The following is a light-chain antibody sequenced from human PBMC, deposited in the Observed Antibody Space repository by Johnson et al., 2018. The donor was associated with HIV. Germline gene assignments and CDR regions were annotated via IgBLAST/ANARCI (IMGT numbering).Light chain of an antibody. CDR1: SSNIGNNY. J-gene: IGLJ1*01. CDR2: ENN. CDR3: GTCDSRLSTYV. Sequence: QSVLTQPPSVSAAPEQKVTISCSGTSSNIGNNYVSWYQQVPGPAPKLLIYENNKRPSGIPDRFSGSKSGTSATLGITGLQTGDEADHYCGTCDSRLSTYVFGTGTKVTVL. V-gene: IGLV1-51*02.